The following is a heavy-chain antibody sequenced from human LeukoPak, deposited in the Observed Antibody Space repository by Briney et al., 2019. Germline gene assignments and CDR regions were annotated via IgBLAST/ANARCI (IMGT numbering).Heavy chain of an antibody. V-gene: IGHV4-59*01. J-gene: IGHJ4*02. Sequence: SETLSLTCTGSGGSISSYYWSWIRQPPGKGLEWVGYIYYSGSTNYNPSLKSRVTISVDTSKNQFSLKLSSVTAADTAAYYCARDRRYDILTGPRFDYWGQGTLVTVSS. CDR3: ARDRRYDILTGPRFDY. CDR1: GGSISSYY. D-gene: IGHD3-9*01. CDR2: IYYSGST.